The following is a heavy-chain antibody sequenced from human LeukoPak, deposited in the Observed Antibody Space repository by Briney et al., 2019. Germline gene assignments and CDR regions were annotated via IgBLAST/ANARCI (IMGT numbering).Heavy chain of an antibody. V-gene: IGHV3-74*01. J-gene: IGHJ3*02. D-gene: IGHD1-26*01. CDR1: GFTFSSYW. CDR3: ARGTGYSVFDM. CDR2: INSDGSIT. Sequence: GGSLSLSGAASGFTFSSYWMHWVRQAPGKGLVWVSRINSDGSITSYADSVKGRFTISRDNAKNTLYLQMNSLRAEDTAVYYCARGTGYSVFDMWRQGTMVTVSS.